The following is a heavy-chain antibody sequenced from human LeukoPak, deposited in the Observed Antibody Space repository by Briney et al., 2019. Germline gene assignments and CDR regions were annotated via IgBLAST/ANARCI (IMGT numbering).Heavy chain of an antibody. V-gene: IGHV3-66*01. CDR1: GFTVSNNY. CDR2: IYRGGST. CDR3: ARAGYGGNFRNFDY. Sequence: PGGSLRLSCAASGFTVSNNYMSWVRQAPGKGLEWVSVIYRGGSTYYADSVKGRFTISRDNAKNSLYLQMNSLRDEDTAVYYCARAGYGGNFRNFDYWGQGTLVTVSS. D-gene: IGHD4-23*01. J-gene: IGHJ4*02.